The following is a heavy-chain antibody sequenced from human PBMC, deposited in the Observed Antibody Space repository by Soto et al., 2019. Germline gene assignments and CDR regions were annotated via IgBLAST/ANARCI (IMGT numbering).Heavy chain of an antibody. CDR2: IIPIFGTA. V-gene: IGHV1-69*01. CDR3: ARGRGATTYDAFDI. J-gene: IGHJ3*02. CDR1: GGTFSSYA. D-gene: IGHD1-26*01. Sequence: QVQLVQSGAEVKKPGSSVKVSCKASGGTFSSYAISWVRQAPGQGLEWMGGIIPIFGTANYAQKFQGRVTITAEESTSTAYMELGSLRSEDTAVYYCARGRGATTYDAFDIWGQGTMVTVSS.